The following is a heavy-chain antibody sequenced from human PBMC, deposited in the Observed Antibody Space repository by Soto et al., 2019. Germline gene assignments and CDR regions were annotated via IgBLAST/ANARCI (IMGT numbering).Heavy chain of an antibody. D-gene: IGHD3-3*01. CDR2: VSYDASNK. CDR3: ARGGETNFWSGFPDY. CDR1: GFTFSRFA. J-gene: IGHJ4*02. Sequence: QVHLVESGGGVVQPGKSLRLSCVASGFTFSRFAINWVRQTPDKGLEWVAVVSYDASNKMYADSVKGRFTISRDNVNNVVFLQMTSLSAEDTAIYYCARGGETNFWSGFPDYWGQGTLVTVSS. V-gene: IGHV3-30-3*01.